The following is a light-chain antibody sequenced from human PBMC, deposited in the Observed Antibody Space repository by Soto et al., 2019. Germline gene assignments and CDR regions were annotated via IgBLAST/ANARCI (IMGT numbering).Light chain of an antibody. V-gene: IGKV1-5*03. CDR2: KAS. J-gene: IGKJ1*01. CDR1: QTISSW. CDR3: QHYNSYSEA. Sequence: DIQMTQSPSTLSASVGDRVTITFRASQTISSWLAWYQQKQGKAPKLLIYKASTLKSGVPSRFSGSGSGTEGTLTISSLQPDDCATYYCQHYNSYSEAFGQGTKVDIK.